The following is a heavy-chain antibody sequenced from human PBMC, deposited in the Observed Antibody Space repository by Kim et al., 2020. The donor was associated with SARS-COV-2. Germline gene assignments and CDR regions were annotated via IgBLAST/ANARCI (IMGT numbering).Heavy chain of an antibody. D-gene: IGHD3-22*01. CDR3: ARARRITMIVVVPFDY. Sequence: ASVKVSCKASGYTFTSYGISWVRQAPGQGLEWMGWISAYNGNTNYAQKLQGRVTMTTDTSTSTAYMELRSLRSDDTAVYYCARARRITMIVVVPFDYWGQGTLVTVSS. V-gene: IGHV1-18*04. CDR1: GYTFTSYG. CDR2: ISAYNGNT. J-gene: IGHJ4*02.